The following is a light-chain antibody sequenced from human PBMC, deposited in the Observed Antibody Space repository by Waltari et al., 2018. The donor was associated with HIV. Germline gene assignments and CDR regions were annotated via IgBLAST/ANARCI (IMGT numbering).Light chain of an antibody. J-gene: IGLJ2*01. Sequence: QSALTQPPSVSGSPGQSVSISCTGSSSDVGSYNRVSWYQQPPGTAPKLIIYEVNNRPAGVPDRFSGSQSGNTASLTISELQAEDEADYYCSLYTGTTNVLFGGGTKLTVL. CDR2: EVN. V-gene: IGLV2-18*01. CDR1: SSDVGSYNR. CDR3: SLYTGTTNVL.